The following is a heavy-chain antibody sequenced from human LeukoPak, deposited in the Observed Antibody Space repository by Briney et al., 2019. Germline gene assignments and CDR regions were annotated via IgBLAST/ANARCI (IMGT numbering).Heavy chain of an antibody. V-gene: IGHV3-21*01. D-gene: IGHD3-10*01. CDR1: GFTFSSYS. CDR3: ARVTQLLWFGELLPRYYGMDV. CDR2: ISSSSSNI. Sequence: GGSLRLSCAASGFTFSSYSMNWVRQAPGKGLEWVSSISSSSSNIYYADSVKGRFTISRDNAKNSLYLQMNSLRAEDTAVYYCARVTQLLWFGELLPRYYGMDVWRQGTTVTVSS. J-gene: IGHJ6*01.